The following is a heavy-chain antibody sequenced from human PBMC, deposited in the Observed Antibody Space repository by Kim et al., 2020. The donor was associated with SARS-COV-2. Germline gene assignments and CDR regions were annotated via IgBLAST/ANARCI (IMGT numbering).Heavy chain of an antibody. J-gene: IGHJ5*02. V-gene: IGHV1-69*04. CDR3: ARDQLAAAGNNWFDP. Sequence: ARKFQGRDTITADKSTSTAYMELSSLRSEDTAVYYCARDQLAAAGNNWFDPWGQGTLVTVSS. D-gene: IGHD6-13*01.